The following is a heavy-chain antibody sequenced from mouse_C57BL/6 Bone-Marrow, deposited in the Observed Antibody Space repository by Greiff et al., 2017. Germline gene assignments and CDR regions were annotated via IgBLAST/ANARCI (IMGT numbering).Heavy chain of an antibody. CDR2: IDPETGGT. CDR3: TRSDDGYYGFAY. D-gene: IGHD2-3*01. CDR1: GFTFTAYE. V-gene: IGHV1-15*01. J-gene: IGHJ3*01. Sequence: VQLQQSGAELVRPGASVTLSCKASGFTFTAYEMHWVKQTPVHGLEWIGAIDPETGGTAYNQKFKGKAILTADKSSSTAYMELRSLTSEDSAVYYCTRSDDGYYGFAYWGQGTLVTVSA.